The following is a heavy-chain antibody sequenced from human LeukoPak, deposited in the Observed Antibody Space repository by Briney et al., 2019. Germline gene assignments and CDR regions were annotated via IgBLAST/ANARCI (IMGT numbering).Heavy chain of an antibody. CDR3: ARDKDGAVAVFWFDP. Sequence: GGSLRLSCAASGFTFSSYAMHWVRQAPGKELEWVAVISYDGSNKYYADSVKGRFTISRDNSKNTLYLQMNSLRAEDTAVYYCARDKDGAVAVFWFDPWGQGTLVTVSS. CDR2: ISYDGSNK. J-gene: IGHJ5*02. V-gene: IGHV3-30-3*01. CDR1: GFTFSSYA. D-gene: IGHD6-19*01.